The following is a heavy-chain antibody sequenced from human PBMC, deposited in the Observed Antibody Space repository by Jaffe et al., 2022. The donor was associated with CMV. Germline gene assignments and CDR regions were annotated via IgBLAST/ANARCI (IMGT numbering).Heavy chain of an antibody. Sequence: EVQLLESGGGLVQPGGSLRLSCVASGFTLSSYAMNWVRQAPGKGLEWVSGISGSGDSTYYADSVKGRFTISRDNSRNTLYLQMNRLRAEDTAVYYCAKDPHLTSMTMSLDTWGQGTLVTVSS. CDR3: AKDPHLTSMTMSLDT. D-gene: IGHD4-17*01. J-gene: IGHJ5*02. V-gene: IGHV3-23*01. CDR1: GFTLSSYA. CDR2: ISGSGDST.